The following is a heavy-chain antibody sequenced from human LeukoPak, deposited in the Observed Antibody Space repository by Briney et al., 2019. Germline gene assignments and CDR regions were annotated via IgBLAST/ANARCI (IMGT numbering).Heavy chain of an antibody. CDR3: AKENLYSSSSFDY. V-gene: IGHV3-23*01. Sequence: GGSLRLSCAASGFTFSTYAMSWVRQAPRKGLEWVSAISGSGGSTYYADTYCADSVKGRFTISRDNSKNTLYLQMNSLRAEDTAVYYCAKENLYSSSSFDYWGQGTLVTVS. CDR2: ISGSGGST. CDR1: GFTFSTYA. J-gene: IGHJ4*02. D-gene: IGHD6-6*01.